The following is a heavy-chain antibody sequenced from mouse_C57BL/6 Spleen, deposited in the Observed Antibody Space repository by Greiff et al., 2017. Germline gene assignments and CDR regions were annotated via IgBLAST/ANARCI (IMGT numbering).Heavy chain of an antibody. Sequence: QVQLKESGAELVKPGASVKMSCKASGYTFTSYWITWVKQRPGQGLEWIGDIYPGSGSTNYNEKFKSKATLTVDTSSSTAYMQLSSLTSEDSAVYYCATHYYGPPYYFDYWGQGTTLTVSS. CDR1: GYTFTSYW. D-gene: IGHD1-1*01. CDR2: IYPGSGST. J-gene: IGHJ2*01. V-gene: IGHV1-55*01. CDR3: ATHYYGPPYYFDY.